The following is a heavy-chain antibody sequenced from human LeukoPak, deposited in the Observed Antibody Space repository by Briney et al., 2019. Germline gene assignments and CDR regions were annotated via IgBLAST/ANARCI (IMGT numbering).Heavy chain of an antibody. D-gene: IGHD5-18*01. CDR1: GYSISSGYY. CDR3: ARVRYNYGDSDY. J-gene: IGHJ4*02. Sequence: SETLSLTCAVSGYSISSGYYWGWIRQPPGKGLEWIGTIYHNGNTYYNPSLKSRVTISVDTSKNQFSLKLSSVTAADTAVYYCARVRYNYGDSDYCGQGTLVTVSS. CDR2: IYHNGNT. V-gene: IGHV4-38-2*01.